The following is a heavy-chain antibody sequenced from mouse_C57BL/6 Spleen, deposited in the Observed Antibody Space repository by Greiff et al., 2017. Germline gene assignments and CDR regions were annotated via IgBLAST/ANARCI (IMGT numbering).Heavy chain of an antibody. V-gene: IGHV3-6*01. CDR3: ARAYYSNYFDY. J-gene: IGHJ2*01. CDR1: GYSITSGYY. D-gene: IGHD2-5*01. Sequence: VQLKESGPGLVKPSQSLSLTCSVTGYSITSGYYWNWIRQFPGNKLEWMGYISYDGSNNYNPSLKNRISITRDTSKNQFFLKLNSVTTEDTATXYCARAYYSNYFDYWGQGTTLTVSS. CDR2: ISYDGSN.